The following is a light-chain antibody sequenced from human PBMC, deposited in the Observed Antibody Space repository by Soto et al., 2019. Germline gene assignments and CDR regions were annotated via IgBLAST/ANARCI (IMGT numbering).Light chain of an antibody. CDR2: EVN. J-gene: IGLJ1*01. CDR1: SSDIGYYDY. CDR3: SSHSSSSAYYV. Sequence: QSVLTQPASVSGSPGQSITISCTGTSSDIGYYDYVSWYQHHSGKAPKLIIYEVNNRPSGVSNRFSGSKSVNTASLTISGRQAEDEADYYCSSHSSSSAYYVFGTGTKVTVL. V-gene: IGLV2-14*01.